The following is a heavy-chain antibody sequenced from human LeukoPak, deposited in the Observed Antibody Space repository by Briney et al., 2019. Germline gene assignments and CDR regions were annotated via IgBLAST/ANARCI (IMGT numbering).Heavy chain of an antibody. Sequence: GGSLRLSCAASGFTFSDYYMSWIRQAPGKELEWVSYISSSGSTIYYADSVKGRFTISRDNSKNTLYLQMNSLRAEDTAVYYCAKVNRGYSYGFFDYWGQGTLVTVSS. J-gene: IGHJ4*02. V-gene: IGHV3-11*04. D-gene: IGHD5-18*01. CDR2: ISSSGSTI. CDR3: AKVNRGYSYGFFDY. CDR1: GFTFSDYY.